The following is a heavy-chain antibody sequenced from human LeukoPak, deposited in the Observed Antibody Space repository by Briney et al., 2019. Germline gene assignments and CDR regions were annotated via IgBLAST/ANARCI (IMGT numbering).Heavy chain of an antibody. J-gene: IGHJ3*02. Sequence: TSETLSLTCRVSGVSISSGSNYWGWIRQPPGKTLEWIESIYSSGSTYYNSSLKSRVIILIDTAKNPFSLNLSSVTAADTAVYYCARSDGYGLVGIWGQGTMVTVSS. CDR3: ARSDGYGLVGI. V-gene: IGHV4-39*07. CDR1: GVSISSGSNY. CDR2: IYSSGST. D-gene: IGHD3-10*01.